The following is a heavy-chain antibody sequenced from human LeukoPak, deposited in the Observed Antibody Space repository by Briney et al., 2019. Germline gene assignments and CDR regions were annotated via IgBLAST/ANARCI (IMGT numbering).Heavy chain of an antibody. CDR2: IASDGSST. D-gene: IGHD4-23*01. CDR1: GFTFSSYW. CDR3: ARGRPHGNDY. V-gene: IGHV3-74*01. Sequence: PEGSLRLSCAASGFTFSSYWMNWVRQAPGKGLVWVSRIASDGSSTTYADSVKGRFSISRDNAKNTLYLQMNSLRVEDTAVYCCARGRPHGNDYWGQGTLVTVSS. J-gene: IGHJ4*02.